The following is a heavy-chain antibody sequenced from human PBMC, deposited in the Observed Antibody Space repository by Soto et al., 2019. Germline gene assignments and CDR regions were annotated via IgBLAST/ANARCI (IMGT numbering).Heavy chain of an antibody. Sequence: GGSLRLSCAASGFTFSSYAMSWVRQAPGKGLEWVSAISGSGGSTYYADSVKGRFTISRDNSKNTLYLQMNSLRAEDTAVYYCASSAAGPYYYYYKDVWGKGTTVTVSS. CDR3: ASSAAGPYYYYYKDV. CDR2: ISGSGGST. V-gene: IGHV3-23*01. J-gene: IGHJ6*03. D-gene: IGHD6-13*01. CDR1: GFTFSSYA.